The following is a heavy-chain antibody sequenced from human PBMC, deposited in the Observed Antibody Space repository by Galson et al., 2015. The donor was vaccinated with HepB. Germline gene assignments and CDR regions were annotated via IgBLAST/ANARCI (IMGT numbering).Heavy chain of an antibody. V-gene: IGHV3-7*01. CDR2: IKQDGSEK. CDR1: GFTFSRYW. Sequence: SLRLSCAASGFTFSRYWMSWVRQAPGKGLEWVANIKQDGSEKYYVDSVKGRFTISRDNAKNSLYLQTNSPRAEDTAVYYCARDAHYDYIWGTYGYWGQGTLVTVSS. CDR3: ARDAHYDYIWGTYGY. J-gene: IGHJ4*02. D-gene: IGHD3-16*01.